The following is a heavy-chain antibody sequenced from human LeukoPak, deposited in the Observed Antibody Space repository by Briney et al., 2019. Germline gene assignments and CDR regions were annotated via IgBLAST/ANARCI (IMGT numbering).Heavy chain of an antibody. CDR1: GFTFSDYY. D-gene: IGHD5-12*01. CDR2: ISSSGSTI. CDR3: RSGPTRSDAFDI. J-gene: IGHJ3*02. V-gene: IGHV3-11*04. Sequence: GGSLRLSCAASGFTFSDYYMSWIRQAPGKELEWVSYISSSGSTIYYADSVKGRFTISRDNAKNSLYLQMNSLRAEDTAVYYCRSGPTRSDAFDIWGQGTMVTVSS.